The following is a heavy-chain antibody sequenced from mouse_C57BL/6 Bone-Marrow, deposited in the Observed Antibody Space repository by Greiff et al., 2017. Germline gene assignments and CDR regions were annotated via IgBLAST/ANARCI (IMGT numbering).Heavy chain of an antibody. CDR2: IYPGDGDT. D-gene: IGHD2-4*01. CDR1: GYAFSSSW. Sequence: VQRVESGPELVKPGASVKISCKASGYAFSSSWMNWVKQRPGKGLEWIGRIYPGDGDTNYNGKFKGKATLTADKSSSTAYMQLSSLTSEDSAVYFCARRGLRTPFAYWGQGTLVTVSA. J-gene: IGHJ3*01. CDR3: ARRGLRTPFAY. V-gene: IGHV1-82*01.